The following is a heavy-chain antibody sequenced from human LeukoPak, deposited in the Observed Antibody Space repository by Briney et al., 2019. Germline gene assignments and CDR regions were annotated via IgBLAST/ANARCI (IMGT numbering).Heavy chain of an antibody. V-gene: IGHV1-2*04. CDR2: INPNSGGT. J-gene: IGHJ4*02. CDR1: GYTFTGDY. Sequence: GSVKVSCKASGYTFTGDYMHWVRQAPGQGLEWMGWINPNSGGTNYAQKFQGWVTMTRDTSISTAYMELSRLRSEDTAVYYCARVGSGSSSDYWGQGTLVTVSS. D-gene: IGHD3-10*01. CDR3: ARVGSGSSSDY.